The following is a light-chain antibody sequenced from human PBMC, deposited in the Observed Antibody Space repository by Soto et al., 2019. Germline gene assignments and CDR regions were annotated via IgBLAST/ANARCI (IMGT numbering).Light chain of an antibody. J-gene: IGKJ2*01. CDR2: AAS. CDR1: RSVSTN. CDR3: HQYYTGSPYT. Sequence: IVMTQSPATLSVSPGERAILACRASRSVSTNLAWYQQKPGQPPRFLMYAASTRATGIPARFSGSGSWTEFILTLISLQYEDFAEYYCHQYYTGSPYTFGHGTKLAIK. V-gene: IGKV3-15*01.